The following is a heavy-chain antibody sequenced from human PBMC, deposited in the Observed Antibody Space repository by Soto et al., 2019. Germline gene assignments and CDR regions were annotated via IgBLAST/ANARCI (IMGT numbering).Heavy chain of an antibody. CDR3: ARGPHHPGYYDSSGYLDY. CDR2: IWYDGSNK. D-gene: IGHD3-22*01. Sequence: GGSLRLSCVASGFTFSSYGMHWVRQAPGKGLEWVAVIWYDGSNKYYADSVKGRFTISRDNSKNTLYLQMNSLRAEDTAVYYCARGPHHPGYYDSSGYLDYWGQGTLVTVSS. CDR1: GFTFSSYG. J-gene: IGHJ4*02. V-gene: IGHV3-33*01.